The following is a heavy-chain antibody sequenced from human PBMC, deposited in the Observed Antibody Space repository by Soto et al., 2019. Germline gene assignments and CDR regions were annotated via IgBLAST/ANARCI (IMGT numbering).Heavy chain of an antibody. D-gene: IGHD2-15*01. CDR2: ISYDGSNK. CDR1: GFTFSSYA. CDR3: ARPYCSGGSCYSLSEAFDI. Sequence: GGSLRLSCAASGFTFSSYAMHWVRQAPGKGLEWVAVISYDGSNKYYADSVKGRFTISRDNSKNTLYLQMNSLRAEDTAVYYCARPYCSGGSCYSLSEAFDIWGQGTMVTVSS. J-gene: IGHJ3*02. V-gene: IGHV3-30-3*01.